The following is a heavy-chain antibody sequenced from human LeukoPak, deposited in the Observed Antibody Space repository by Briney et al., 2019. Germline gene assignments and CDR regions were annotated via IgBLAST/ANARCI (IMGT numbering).Heavy chain of an antibody. V-gene: IGHV3-7*03. J-gene: IGHJ6*02. CDR2: IKQDGSEK. D-gene: IGHD3-3*01. CDR1: GFTFSSYW. Sequence: QPGGSLRLSCAASGFTFSSYWMSWVRQAPGKGLEWVANIKQDGSEKYYVDSVKGRFTISRDNAKNSLYLQMNSLRAEDTAVYYCARSRTYYDFWSVGYYYYGMDVWGQGTTVTVSS. CDR3: ARSRTYYDFWSVGYYYYGMDV.